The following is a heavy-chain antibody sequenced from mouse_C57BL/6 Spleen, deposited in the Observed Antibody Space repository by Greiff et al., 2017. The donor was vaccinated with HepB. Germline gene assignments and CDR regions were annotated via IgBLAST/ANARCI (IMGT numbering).Heavy chain of an antibody. Sequence: QVQLQQSGAELVKPGASVKLSCKASGYTFTSYWMHWVKQRPGQGLEWIGMIHPNSGSTNYNEKFKSKATLTVDKSSSTAYMQLSSLTSEDSAVYYCAREVWPHYFDYWGQGTTLTVSS. J-gene: IGHJ2*01. V-gene: IGHV1-64*01. CDR1: GYTFTSYW. CDR3: AREVWPHYFDY. CDR2: IHPNSGST.